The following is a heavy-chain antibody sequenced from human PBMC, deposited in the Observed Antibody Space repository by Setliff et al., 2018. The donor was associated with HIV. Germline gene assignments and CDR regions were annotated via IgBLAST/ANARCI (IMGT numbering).Heavy chain of an antibody. D-gene: IGHD3-10*01. J-gene: IGHJ4*02. CDR2: IYNRGST. CDR1: GYAIGSGYY. CDR3: ARELLRSWDGSENSYKPYYFDY. Sequence: SETLSLTCAVSGYAIGSGYYWGWIRRPPGKGLEWIGSIYNRGSTYYNPSLKSRVTISVDTSKNQFSLKLSSVTAADTAVYYCARELLRSWDGSENSYKPYYFDYWGQGTLVTVSS. V-gene: IGHV4-38-2*02.